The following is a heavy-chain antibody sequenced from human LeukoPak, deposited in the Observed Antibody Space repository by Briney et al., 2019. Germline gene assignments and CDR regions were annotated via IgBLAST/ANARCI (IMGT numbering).Heavy chain of an antibody. CDR1: GLIFSGSA. D-gene: IGHD4-23*01. Sequence: GGSLRLSCAASGLIFSGSAMHWVRQASGKGLEWVGRIRSKANNYATAYAASVKGRFTISRDDSKNTAYLQMNSLKTEDTAVYYCTRRYGANSWWFDPWGQGTLVTVSS. CDR2: IRSKANNYAT. CDR3: TRRYGANSWWFDP. J-gene: IGHJ5*02. V-gene: IGHV3-73*01.